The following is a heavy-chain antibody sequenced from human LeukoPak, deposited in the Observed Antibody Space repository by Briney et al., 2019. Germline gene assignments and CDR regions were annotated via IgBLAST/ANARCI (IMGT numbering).Heavy chain of an antibody. CDR2: INHSGST. V-gene: IGHV4-39*07. CDR1: GGSISSSSYY. CDR3: ARDYDSSGYYRTDEYYFDY. J-gene: IGHJ4*02. D-gene: IGHD3-22*01. Sequence: SETLSLTCTVSGGSISSSSYYWGWIRQPPGKGLEWIGEINHSGSTNYNPSLRSRVTISVDTSKNQFSLKLSSVTAADTAVYYCARDYDSSGYYRTDEYYFDYWGQGTLVTVSS.